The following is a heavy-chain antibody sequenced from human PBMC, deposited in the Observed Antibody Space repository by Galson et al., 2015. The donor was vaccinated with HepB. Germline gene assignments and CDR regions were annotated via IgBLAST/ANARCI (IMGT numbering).Heavy chain of an antibody. D-gene: IGHD5-12*01. V-gene: IGHV4-34*01. CDR2: INHSGST. Sequence: ETLSLTCAVYGGSFSGYYWSWIRQPPGKGLEWIGEINHSGSTNYNPSLKSRVTISVDTSKNQFSLKLSSVTAADTAVYYCASVDIVATIGSAGTDAFDIWGQGTMVTVSS. CDR3: ASVDIVATIGSAGTDAFDI. J-gene: IGHJ3*02. CDR1: GGSFSGYY.